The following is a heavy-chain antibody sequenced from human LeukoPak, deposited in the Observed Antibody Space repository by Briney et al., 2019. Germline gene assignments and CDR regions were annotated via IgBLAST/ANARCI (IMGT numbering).Heavy chain of an antibody. V-gene: IGHV1-2*02. Sequence: ASVKVSCKTSGYTFTVKFLHWLRQAPGQGLEWMGGIEPNSGGAVYGQNFRGRVTVPRDTSVSTAYMERSRLRSEDTAVYYFARADRVDGGPYLIGPWGQGTLVTVSS. CDR2: IEPNSGGA. J-gene: IGHJ5*02. CDR3: ARADRVDGGPYLIGP. D-gene: IGHD2-21*01. CDR1: GYTFTVKF.